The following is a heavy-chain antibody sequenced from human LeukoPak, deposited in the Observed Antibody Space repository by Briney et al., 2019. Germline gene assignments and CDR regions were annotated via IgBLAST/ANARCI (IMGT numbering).Heavy chain of an antibody. J-gene: IGHJ4*02. V-gene: IGHV1-18*01. CDR2: ISAYNGNT. Sequence: ASVKVSCKASGYTFTSYGISWVRQAPGQGLEWRGWISAYNGNTNYAQKLQGRVTMTTDTSTSTAYMELRSLRSDDTAVYYCARQQEIAAAALDTGDFDYWGQGTLVTVSS. D-gene: IGHD6-13*01. CDR3: ARQQEIAAAALDTGDFDY. CDR1: GYTFTSYG.